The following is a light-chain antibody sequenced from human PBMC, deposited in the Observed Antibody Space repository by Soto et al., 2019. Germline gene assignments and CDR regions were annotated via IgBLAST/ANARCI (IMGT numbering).Light chain of an antibody. V-gene: IGLV2-14*01. Sequence: QSALTQPASVSGSPGQSITISCTGSSNDVGGYNFVSWYQQHPGKAPKLLIYEVTNRPSGISDRFSGSTSGNTASLTISGRQPEDEAGYYCGSYTNTNSLLFGGGTKVTV. CDR1: SNDVGGYNF. J-gene: IGLJ2*01. CDR3: GSYTNTNSLL. CDR2: EVT.